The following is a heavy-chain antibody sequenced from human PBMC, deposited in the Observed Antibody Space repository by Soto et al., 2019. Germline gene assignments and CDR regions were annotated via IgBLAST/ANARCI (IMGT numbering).Heavy chain of an antibody. CDR2: ITNSGGIK. CDR3: ARAKRMITFGGVIKNWFDP. Sequence: PGGSLRLSCEASGFTFSSYSMNWVRHAPGKGLEWVSYITNSGGIKYYADSVKGRFAISRDNAKNTVYLQMNSLRAEDTAVYYCARAKRMITFGGVIKNWFDPWGQGTLVTVSS. J-gene: IGHJ5*02. CDR1: GFTFSSYS. D-gene: IGHD3-16*01. V-gene: IGHV3-48*04.